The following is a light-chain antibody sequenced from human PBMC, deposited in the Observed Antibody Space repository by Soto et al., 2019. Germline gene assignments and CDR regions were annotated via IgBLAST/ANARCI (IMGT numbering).Light chain of an antibody. V-gene: IGKV1-39*01. Sequence: DIQMTQSPSSLSASVGDRVTITCRASQSISSYLNWYQQKPGKAPKLLIYAASSLQSGVPSRFSGSGSGTDFTLTISSLQPEDFATYYCQQSYSTPVELTFGEGPNVDIK. J-gene: IGKJ4*01. CDR2: AAS. CDR1: QSISSY. CDR3: QQSYSTPVELT.